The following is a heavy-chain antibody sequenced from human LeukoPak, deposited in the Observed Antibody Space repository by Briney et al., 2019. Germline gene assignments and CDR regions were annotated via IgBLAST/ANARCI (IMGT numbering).Heavy chain of an antibody. J-gene: IGHJ5*02. CDR2: INHSGST. CDR3: ARNGYYDFWSGQRDWFDP. Sequence: SETLSLTCTVSGASISSYYWSWIRQPPGKGLEWIGEINHSGSTNYNPSLKSRVTISVDTSKNQFSLKLSSVTAADTAVYYCARNGYYDFWSGQRDWFDPWGQGTLVTVSS. CDR1: GASISSYY. V-gene: IGHV4-34*01. D-gene: IGHD3-3*01.